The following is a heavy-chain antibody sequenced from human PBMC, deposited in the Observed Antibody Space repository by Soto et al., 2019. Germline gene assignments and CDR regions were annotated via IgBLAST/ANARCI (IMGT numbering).Heavy chain of an antibody. CDR1: GGSIRSYY. V-gene: IGHV4-59*01. J-gene: IGHJ6*02. D-gene: IGHD5-18*01. Sequence: LSLTCSVSGGSIRSYYWSWIRQSPEEGLEWIGYFYHSGNSNYNPSLKSRVTISVDTSKNQLSLSLRSVTAADTAVYFCARISSVDPYGYVNGGLDVWGQGTTVTVSS. CDR3: ARISSVDPYGYVNGGLDV. CDR2: FYHSGNS.